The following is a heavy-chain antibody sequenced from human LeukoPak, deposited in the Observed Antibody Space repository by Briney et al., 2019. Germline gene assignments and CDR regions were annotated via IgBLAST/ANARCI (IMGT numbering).Heavy chain of an antibody. Sequence: RASVKVSCKTSGYTFTSYYIHWVRQAPGQGLEWMGIINPSSGATNYAQKFQGRVTMTRDTSTSTVYMELSSQRSEDTAVYYCARATNFYYYYGMDVWGQGTTVTVSS. CDR3: ARATNFYYYYGMDV. CDR2: INPSSGAT. CDR1: GYTFTSYY. J-gene: IGHJ6*02. D-gene: IGHD1-26*01. V-gene: IGHV1-46*01.